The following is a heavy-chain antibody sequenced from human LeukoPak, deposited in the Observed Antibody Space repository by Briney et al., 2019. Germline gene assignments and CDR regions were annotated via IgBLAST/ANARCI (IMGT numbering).Heavy chain of an antibody. CDR2: ISGSGGST. CDR1: GFTFSSYA. V-gene: IGHV3-23*01. Sequence: PGGSLRLSCAASGFTFSSYAMSWVRQAPGKGLEWVSAISGSGGSTYYADSVKGRFTNSRDNSKNTLYLQMNSLRAEDTAVYYCAKDMAVGRWPLDYWGQGTLVTVSS. CDR3: AKDMAVGRWPLDY. J-gene: IGHJ4*02. D-gene: IGHD4-23*01.